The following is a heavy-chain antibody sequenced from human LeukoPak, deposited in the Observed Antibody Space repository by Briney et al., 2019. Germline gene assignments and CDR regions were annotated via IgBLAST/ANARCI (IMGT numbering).Heavy chain of an antibody. CDR3: ARVGAGSYYKATDY. CDR1: GFTFSSYE. D-gene: IGHD3-10*01. Sequence: GGSLRLSCAASGFTFSSYEMNWVRQAPGKGLERVSYISSSGSTIYYADSVKGRFTISRDNAKNSLYLQMNSLRAEDTAVYYCARVGAGSYYKATDYWGQGTLVTVSS. J-gene: IGHJ4*02. V-gene: IGHV3-48*03. CDR2: ISSSGSTI.